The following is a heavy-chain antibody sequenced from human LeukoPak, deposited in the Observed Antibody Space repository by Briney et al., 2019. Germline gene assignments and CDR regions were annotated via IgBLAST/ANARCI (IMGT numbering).Heavy chain of an antibody. J-gene: IGHJ4*02. D-gene: IGHD6-13*01. Sequence: SETLSLTCAVYGGSFSTYYWGWIRQPPGKGLEWIGSIYYSGSPYYNPSLKSRVTISVDTSNNQFSLKLSSVTAADTAVYYCARKPIVSSSWYYFDYWGQGTLVTASS. CDR1: GGSFSTYY. CDR2: IYYSGSP. V-gene: IGHV4-39*07. CDR3: ARKPIVSSSWYYFDY.